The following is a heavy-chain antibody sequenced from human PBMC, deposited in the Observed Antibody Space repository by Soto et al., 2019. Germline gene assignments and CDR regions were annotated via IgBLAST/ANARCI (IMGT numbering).Heavy chain of an antibody. CDR3: ASLEYSSSSGGDAFDI. CDR1: GFTFSSYW. CDR2: IKQDGSEK. J-gene: IGHJ3*02. V-gene: IGHV3-7*03. Sequence: GESLKISCAASGFTFSSYWMSWVRQAPGKGLEWVANIKQDGSEKYYVDSVKGRFTISRDNAKNSLYLQMNSLRAEDTAVYYCASLEYSSSSGGDAFDIWGQGTMVTVSS. D-gene: IGHD6-6*01.